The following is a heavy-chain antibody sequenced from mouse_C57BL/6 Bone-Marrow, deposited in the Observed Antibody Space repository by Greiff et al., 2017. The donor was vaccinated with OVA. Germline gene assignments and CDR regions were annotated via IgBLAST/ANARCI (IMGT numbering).Heavy chain of an antibody. J-gene: IGHJ2*01. V-gene: IGHV1-52*01. D-gene: IGHD1-1*01. CDR3: ARVGIITTVFDY. CDR1: GYTFTSYW. Sequence: QVQLQQPGAELVRPGSSVKLSCKASGYTFTSYWMHWVKQRPIQGLEWIGNIDPSDSETHYNQKFKDKATLTVDKSSSTAYMQLSSLTSEDSAVYYCARVGIITTVFDYWGQGTTLTVSS. CDR2: IDPSDSET.